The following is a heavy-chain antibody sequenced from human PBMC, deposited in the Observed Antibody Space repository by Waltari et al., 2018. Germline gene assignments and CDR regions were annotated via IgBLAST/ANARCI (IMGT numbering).Heavy chain of an antibody. CDR2: VFYSGNT. CDR1: GDSISTTTVY. J-gene: IGHJ5*02. Sequence: QLHLQESGPRLVKPSETLSLTCTVSGDSISTTTVYWAWIRQSPGKGLEWIGNVFYSGNTYYNASLKSRVSRSVDRSKNQFSVNLKSVTAADTAQYFCARTALLTGAFDPGGQGILVTVSS. CDR3: ARTALLTGAFDP. V-gene: IGHV4-39*07. D-gene: IGHD4-4*01.